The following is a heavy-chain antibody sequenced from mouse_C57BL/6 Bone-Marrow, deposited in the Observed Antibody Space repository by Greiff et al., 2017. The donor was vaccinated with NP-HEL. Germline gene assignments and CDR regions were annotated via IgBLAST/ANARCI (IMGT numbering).Heavy chain of an antibody. CDR1: GYTFTDYY. J-gene: IGHJ3*01. D-gene: IGHD3-2*02. V-gene: IGHV1-19*01. CDR3: AREATGFAY. Sequence: VQLQQSGPVLVKPGASVKMSCKASGYTFTDYYMNWVKQSHGKSLEWIGVINPYNGGTSYNQKFKGKATLTVDKSSSTAYMELNSLTSEDSAVYYCAREATGFAYWGQGTLVTVSA. CDR2: INPYNGGT.